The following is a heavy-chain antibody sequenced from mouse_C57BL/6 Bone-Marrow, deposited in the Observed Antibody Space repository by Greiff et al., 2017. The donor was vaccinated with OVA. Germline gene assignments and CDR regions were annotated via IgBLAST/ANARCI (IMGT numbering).Heavy chain of an antibody. CDR2: INPYNGGT. CDR3: ARRGLTTVVECYAMDY. CDR1: GYTFTDYY. Sequence: EVNLVESGPVLVKPGASVKMSCKASGYTFTDYYMNWVKQSHGKSLEWIGVINPYNGGTSYNQKFKGKATLTVDKSSSTAYMELNSLTSEDSAVYYCARRGLTTVVECYAMDYWGQGTSVTVSS. V-gene: IGHV1-19*01. J-gene: IGHJ4*01. D-gene: IGHD1-1*01.